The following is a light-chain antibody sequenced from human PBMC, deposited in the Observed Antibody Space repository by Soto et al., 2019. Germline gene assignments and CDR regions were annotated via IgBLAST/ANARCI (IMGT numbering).Light chain of an antibody. Sequence: DIVMTQSPDSLAVSLGERATINCKSSQSVLYSSNNKNYLAWYQQKPGQPPKLLIYCASTRESGVPDRFSGSGSGTDFTLTISSLQAAAVAVYYCQQYWTFGQGTKVEIK. CDR2: CAS. CDR3: QQYWT. V-gene: IGKV4-1*01. J-gene: IGKJ1*01. CDR1: QSVLYSSNNKNY.